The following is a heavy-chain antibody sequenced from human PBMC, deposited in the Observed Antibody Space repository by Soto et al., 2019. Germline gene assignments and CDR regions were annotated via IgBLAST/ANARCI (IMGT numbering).Heavy chain of an antibody. CDR1: GGTFSSYA. D-gene: IGHD3-10*01. V-gene: IGHV1-69*06. CDR2: IIPIFGTA. CDR3: ARGEGSGSTSWIWFYP. Sequence: QVQLVQSGAEVKKPGSSVKVSCKASGGTFSSYAISWVRQAPGQGIEWMGGIIPIFGTANYAQKFQGRVTITADKSTSTADMELSSLRSEDTDVNYCARGEGSGSTSWIWFYPSGQGTLVTVSS. J-gene: IGHJ5*02.